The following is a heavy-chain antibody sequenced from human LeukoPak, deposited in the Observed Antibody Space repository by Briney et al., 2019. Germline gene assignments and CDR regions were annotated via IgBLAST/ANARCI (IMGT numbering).Heavy chain of an antibody. V-gene: IGHV3-23*01. J-gene: IGHJ3*02. CDR2: ISGSGGST. Sequence: GGSLRLSCAASGFTIRNYGMSWVRQAPGKGLEWVSAISGSGGSTYYADSVKGRFTISRDNSKNTLYLQMSSLRAEDTAVYYCAKWVVMGDAFDIWGQGTMVTVSS. CDR1: GFTIRNYG. CDR3: AKWVVMGDAFDI. D-gene: IGHD3-22*01.